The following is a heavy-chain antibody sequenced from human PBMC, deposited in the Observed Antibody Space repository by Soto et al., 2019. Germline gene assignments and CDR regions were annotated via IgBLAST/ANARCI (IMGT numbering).Heavy chain of an antibody. J-gene: IGHJ5*02. CDR2: IYYSGST. Sequence: PSETLSLTCTVSGGSISSYYWSWIRQPPGKGLEWIGYIYYSGSTNYNPSLKSRVTISVDTSKNQFSLKLSSVTAADTAVYYCAREHYYGSGSTNWFDPWGQGTLVTVSS. D-gene: IGHD3-10*01. V-gene: IGHV4-59*01. CDR3: AREHYYGSGSTNWFDP. CDR1: GGSISSYY.